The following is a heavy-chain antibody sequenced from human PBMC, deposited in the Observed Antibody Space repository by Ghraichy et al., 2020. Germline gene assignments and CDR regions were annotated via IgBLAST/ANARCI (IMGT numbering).Heavy chain of an antibody. Sequence: GGSLRLSCAASGFTFSSYGMHWVRQAPGKGLEWVAVIWYDGSNKYYADSVKGRFTISRDNSKNTLYLQMNSLRAEDTAVYYCAREPYYYGSGSYSGAPDYWGQGTLVTVSS. CDR3: AREPYYYGSGSYSGAPDY. CDR2: IWYDGSNK. D-gene: IGHD3-10*01. CDR1: GFTFSSYG. J-gene: IGHJ4*02. V-gene: IGHV3-33*01.